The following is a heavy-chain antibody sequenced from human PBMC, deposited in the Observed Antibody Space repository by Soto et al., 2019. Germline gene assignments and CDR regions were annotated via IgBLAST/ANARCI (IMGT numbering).Heavy chain of an antibody. Sequence: GGSLRLSCAASGFTVSSNYMSWVRQAPGKGLEWVSVIYSGGSTYYADSVKGRFTISRDNSKNTLYLQMNSLRAEDTAVYYCARDHGSGYDNAFNTWGKGTMLPVSS. V-gene: IGHV3-53*01. CDR1: GFTVSSNY. J-gene: IGHJ3*02. CDR2: IYSGGST. D-gene: IGHD5-12*01. CDR3: ARDHGSGYDNAFNT.